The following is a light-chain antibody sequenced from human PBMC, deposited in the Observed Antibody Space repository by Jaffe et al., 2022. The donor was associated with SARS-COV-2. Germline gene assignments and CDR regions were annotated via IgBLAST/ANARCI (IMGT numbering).Light chain of an antibody. CDR3: QHYNNYSGT. V-gene: IGKV1-5*03. CDR1: QTISSW. CDR2: KAS. Sequence: DIQMTQSPSTLSASVGDRVTITCRASQTISSWLAWYQQKPGEAPRLLIYKASTLESGVPSRFSGSGSGTEFTLTISSLQPDDFATYYCQHYNNYSGTFGQGTKLEIK. J-gene: IGKJ2*01.